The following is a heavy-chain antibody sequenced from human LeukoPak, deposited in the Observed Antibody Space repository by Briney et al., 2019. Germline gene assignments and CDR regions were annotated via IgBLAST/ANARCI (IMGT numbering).Heavy chain of an antibody. Sequence: GGSLRLSCEASGFIFSTFWMTWVRQAPGKGVEWVANIKGGGTEKHSLDSMEGRFTISRDNARSSLYLQMNSLRAEDTAVYYCVRDSNYYENSGGRNVYYDALDIWGHGTMVTVSS. CDR3: VRDSNYYENSGGRNVYYDALDI. V-gene: IGHV3-7*01. D-gene: IGHD2-21*01. CDR2: IKGGGTEK. J-gene: IGHJ3*02. CDR1: GFIFSTFW.